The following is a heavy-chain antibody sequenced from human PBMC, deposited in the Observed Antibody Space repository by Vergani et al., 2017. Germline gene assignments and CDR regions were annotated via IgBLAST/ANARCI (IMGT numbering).Heavy chain of an antibody. D-gene: IGHD1-7*01. CDR1: GLTFNDAW. V-gene: IGHV3-15*01. CDR2: VISKKDGGRA. Sequence: EVQLVESGGGLLKPGDPVRLSCAVSGLTFNDAWMTWVRQAPGKGLEWLGRVISKKDGGRADYSPHVKGRFTISRDNAKKSLYLQMNSLRGEDTAVYYCARGNSLGSYLGQGTLVTVSS. J-gene: IGHJ4*02. CDR3: ARGNSLGSY.